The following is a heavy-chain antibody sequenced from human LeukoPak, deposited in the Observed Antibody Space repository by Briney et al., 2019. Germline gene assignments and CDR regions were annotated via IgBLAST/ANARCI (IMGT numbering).Heavy chain of an antibody. CDR3: ASLETDYYDSSGYYSF. Sequence: PSETLSLTCAVYGGSFSGYYWSWIRQPPGKGLEWIGEINHSGSTNYNPSLKSRVTISVDTSKNQFSLKLSSVTAADTAVYYCASLETDYYDSSGYYSFWGQGTLVTVSS. J-gene: IGHJ4*02. V-gene: IGHV4-34*01. CDR1: GGSFSGYY. CDR2: INHSGST. D-gene: IGHD3-22*01.